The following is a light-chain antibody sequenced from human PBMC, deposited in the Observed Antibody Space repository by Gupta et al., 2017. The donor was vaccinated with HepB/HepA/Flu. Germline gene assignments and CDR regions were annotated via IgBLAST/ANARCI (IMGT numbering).Light chain of an antibody. CDR3: QAWDSNTAHVV. CDR1: KLGDKY. CDR2: QDT. J-gene: IGLJ2*01. Sequence: SYDLTQPPSVSVSPGQTASITCSVDKLGDKYASWYQQRPGQSPVLVIYQDTKRPSGMPERFSGSKSGNTATLTISGTQARDEADYYCQAWDSNTAHVVFGGGTKLTVL. V-gene: IGLV3-1*01.